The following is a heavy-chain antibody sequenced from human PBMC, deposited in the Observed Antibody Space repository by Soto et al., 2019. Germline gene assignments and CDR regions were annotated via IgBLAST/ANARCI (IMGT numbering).Heavy chain of an antibody. D-gene: IGHD6-19*01. CDR3: ARAVAGTWNWFDP. V-gene: IGHV1-2*04. CDR1: GYTFTGYY. CDR2: INPNSGGT. J-gene: IGHJ5*02. Sequence: QVQLVQSGAEVKKPGASVKVSCKASGYTFTGYYMHWVRQAPGQGLEWMGWINPNSGGTNYAQKFQGWVTMTRDTSISTAYMELSRLRSDNTAVYYWARAVAGTWNWFDPWCQGTLVTVSA.